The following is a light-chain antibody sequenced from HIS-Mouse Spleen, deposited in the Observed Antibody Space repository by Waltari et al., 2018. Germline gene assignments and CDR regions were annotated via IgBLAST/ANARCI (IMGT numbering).Light chain of an antibody. J-gene: IGLJ2*01. CDR3: SSYTSSSTPV. V-gene: IGLV2-14*01. CDR2: EVS. CDR1: SSDVGGYNY. Sequence: QSALTQPASVSGSPGQSITISCTGTSSDVGGYNYVSWYQQHPGKAPKLMIYEVSKRPSRVSNRFSGSKSGHTASLTISRLQAEDEADYYCSSYTSSSTPVFGGGTKLTVL.